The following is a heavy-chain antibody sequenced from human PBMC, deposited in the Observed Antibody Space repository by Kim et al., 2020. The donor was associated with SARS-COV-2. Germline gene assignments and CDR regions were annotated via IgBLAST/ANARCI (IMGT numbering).Heavy chain of an antibody. J-gene: IGHJ4*02. CDR3: ARLLWSGGTYPFDY. D-gene: IGHD3-10*01. V-gene: IGHV4-39*01. Sequence: SETLSLTCTVSGGSISSSSYYWGWIRQPPGKGLEWIGSIYYSGSTYYNPSLESRVTISIDTSKNQFSLKLRFVTAADTAVYYCARLLWSGGTYPFDYWDQGTLVTVSS. CDR1: GGSISSSSYY. CDR2: IYYSGST.